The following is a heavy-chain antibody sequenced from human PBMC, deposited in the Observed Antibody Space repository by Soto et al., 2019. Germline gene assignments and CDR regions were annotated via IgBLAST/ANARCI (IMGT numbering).Heavy chain of an antibody. V-gene: IGHV1-69*01. D-gene: IGHD3-22*01. J-gene: IGHJ4*02. Sequence: QVQLVQSGAEVKKPGSSVKVSCKASGGTFSSYAISWVRQAPGQGLEWMGGIIPIFGTANYAQKFQGRVTITADESTSTAYMERSSLRSEDTAVYYCARVRYYDSSGPLHYFDYWGQGTLVTVSS. CDR1: GGTFSSYA. CDR3: ARVRYYDSSGPLHYFDY. CDR2: IIPIFGTA.